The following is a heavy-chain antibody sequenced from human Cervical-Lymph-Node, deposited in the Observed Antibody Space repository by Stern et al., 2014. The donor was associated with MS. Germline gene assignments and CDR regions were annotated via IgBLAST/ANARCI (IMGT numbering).Heavy chain of an antibody. V-gene: IGHV2-5*01. CDR3: ARDQIYNNARFFDV. CDR1: GFSLSTDEVG. J-gene: IGHJ2*01. Sequence: QVTLGESGPTLVKPRQTLTLTCTFSGFSLSTDEVGVGWIRQPPGRALEWLALIYWNDEKPYRPSLKSSPTFTKDTTNNQVVPTLTDMDPLDKATYFCARDQIYNNARFFDVWGRGTLVTVSS. CDR2: IYWNDEK. D-gene: IGHD1-1*01.